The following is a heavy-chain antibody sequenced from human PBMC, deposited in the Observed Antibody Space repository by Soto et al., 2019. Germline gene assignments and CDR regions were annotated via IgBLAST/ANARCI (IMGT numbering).Heavy chain of an antibody. D-gene: IGHD6-13*01. J-gene: IGHJ3*02. CDR2: INPNSGGT. Sequence: ASVKVSCKASGGTFSSYAISWVRQAPGQGLEWMGWINPNSGGTNYAQKFQGWVTMTRDTSISTAYMELSRLRSDDTAVYYCARRHSSSWYSDAFDIWGQGTMVTVSS. V-gene: IGHV1-2*04. CDR3: ARRHSSSWYSDAFDI. CDR1: GGTFSSYA.